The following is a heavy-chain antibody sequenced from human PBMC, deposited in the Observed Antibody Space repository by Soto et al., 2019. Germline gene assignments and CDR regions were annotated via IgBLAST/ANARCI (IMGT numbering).Heavy chain of an antibody. J-gene: IGHJ4*02. CDR1: GFTFSSYG. CDR2: ISYDGSNK. V-gene: IGHV3-30*18. CDR3: AKAQALGATSPPFDY. D-gene: IGHD1-26*01. Sequence: QVQLVESGGGVVQPGRSLRLSCAASGFTFSSYGMHWVRQAPGKGLEWVAVISYDGSNKYYADSVKRRFTISRDNSKNTLYLQMNSLRAEDTAVYYCAKAQALGATSPPFDYWGQGTLVTVSS.